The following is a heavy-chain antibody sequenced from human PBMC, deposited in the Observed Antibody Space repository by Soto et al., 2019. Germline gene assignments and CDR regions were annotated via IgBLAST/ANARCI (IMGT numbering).Heavy chain of an antibody. J-gene: IGHJ6*02. CDR1: GFSLSTPGVG. Sequence: QITLKASGPTLAKPTQPLTLTCTFSGFSLSTPGVGVGWIRQPPGKALEWLALIYWDDDKRYSPSLESRLTIANDTSKNQVVLTLTNMDPVDTGTYVCAHRDEDYCYAMDVWGQGTTVTGSS. CDR2: IYWDDDK. CDR3: AHRDEDYCYAMDV. V-gene: IGHV2-5*02.